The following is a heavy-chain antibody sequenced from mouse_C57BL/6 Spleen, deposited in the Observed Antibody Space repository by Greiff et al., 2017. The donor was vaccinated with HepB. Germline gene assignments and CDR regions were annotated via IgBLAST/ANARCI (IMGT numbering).Heavy chain of an antibody. V-gene: IGHV5-17*01. CDR2: ISSGSSTI. Sequence: EVKLMESGGGLVKPGGSLKLSCAASGFTFSDYGMHWVRQAPEKGLEWVAYISSGSSTIYYADTVMGRFTSSRANAKNTLFLQMTSLRSEDTAMYYCARIGDYDRYFDVWGTGTTVTVSS. CDR1: GFTFSDYG. D-gene: IGHD2-4*01. J-gene: IGHJ1*03. CDR3: ARIGDYDRYFDV.